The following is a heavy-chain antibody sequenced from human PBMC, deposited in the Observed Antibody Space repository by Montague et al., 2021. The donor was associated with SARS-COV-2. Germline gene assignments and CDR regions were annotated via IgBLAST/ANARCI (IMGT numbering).Heavy chain of an antibody. J-gene: IGHJ4*02. CDR1: GGSINTTEYY. CDR3: VRAADNYYPSGPPAGFDL. Sequence: TLSLTCTVSGGSINTTEYYWGWIRQHPGKGLEWIGYIYFSGTTYFNPSLETRATISIDTSKNQFSLKLRSVTAADTAVYYCVRAADNYYPSGPPAGFDLWGLGTLVTVSS. D-gene: IGHD3-10*01. CDR2: IYFSGTT. V-gene: IGHV4-30-4*08.